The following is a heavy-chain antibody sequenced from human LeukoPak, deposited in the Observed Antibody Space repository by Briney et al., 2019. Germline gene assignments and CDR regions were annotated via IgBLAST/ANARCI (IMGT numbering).Heavy chain of an antibody. Sequence: GGSLRLSCAASGFSFQYYWMAWVRQAPGMGLEWVAHIKEDGTQKFYVDSVRGRFTISKDDARNALYLQMNSLRDEDTAIYYCVRGGWELDYWGQGTLVIVSS. CDR3: VRGGWELDY. CDR2: IKEDGTQK. J-gene: IGHJ4*02. V-gene: IGHV3-7*01. D-gene: IGHD4-23*01. CDR1: GFSFQYYW.